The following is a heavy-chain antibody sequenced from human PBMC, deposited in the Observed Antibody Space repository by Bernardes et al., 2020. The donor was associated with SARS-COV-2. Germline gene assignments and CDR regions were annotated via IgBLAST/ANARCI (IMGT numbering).Heavy chain of an antibody. J-gene: IGHJ6*02. D-gene: IGHD2-21*02. Sequence: SETLSPTCTVSGGSIRSSNYYLGWIRQAPGKGLEWIGSIYYSGNSYYSPSLQSRVPDSVDTSKNQFSLRLSFVTAADTAVYYCAGSSCGIDCYIGGLRSWDYGMDVWARGSRSPSP. CDR1: GGSIRSSNYY. CDR2: IYYSGNS. CDR3: AGSSCGIDCYIGGLRSWDYGMDV. V-gene: IGHV4-39*01.